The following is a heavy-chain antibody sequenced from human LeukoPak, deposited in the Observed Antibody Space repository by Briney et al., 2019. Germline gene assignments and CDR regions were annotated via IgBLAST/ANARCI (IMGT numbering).Heavy chain of an antibody. V-gene: IGHV3-21*01. CDR2: ISSSSYI. CDR3: ARYGPYDIPDV. D-gene: IGHD3-9*01. J-gene: IGHJ6*04. CDR1: GVTFSSYS. Sequence: GTLRLSCAAPGVTFSSYSNKWICQAPPPGQDWVSSISSSSYIYYADSVKGRFTISRDNAKNSLYLQMNSLRAEDTAVYYCARYGPYDIPDVWGKGTTVTVSS.